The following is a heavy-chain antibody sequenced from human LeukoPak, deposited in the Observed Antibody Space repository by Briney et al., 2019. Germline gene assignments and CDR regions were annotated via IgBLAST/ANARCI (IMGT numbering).Heavy chain of an antibody. V-gene: IGHV3-11*04. CDR1: GFTFSDHY. Sequence: GGSLRLSCAASGFTFSDHYMSWIRQAPGKGLEWVSYISSSGSTIYYADSVKGRFTISRDNAKNSLYLQMISLRAEDTAVYYCARSTKGYYYYYMDVWGKGTTVTVSS. J-gene: IGHJ6*03. D-gene: IGHD2-8*01. CDR3: ARSTKGYYYYYMDV. CDR2: ISSSGSTI.